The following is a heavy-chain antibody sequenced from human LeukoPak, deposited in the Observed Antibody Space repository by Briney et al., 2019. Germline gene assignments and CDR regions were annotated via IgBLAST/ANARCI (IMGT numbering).Heavy chain of an antibody. J-gene: IGHJ5*02. CDR3: ASVTSYYDGAWFDP. CDR2: IIPIFGTA. D-gene: IGHD3-9*01. Sequence: ASVKVSCKASGGTFSSYAISWVRQAPGQGLEWMGGIIPIFGTANYAQKFQGRVTITADESTRTAYMELSSLRSEDTAVYYCASVTSYYDGAWFDPWGQGTLVTVSS. CDR1: GGTFSSYA. V-gene: IGHV1-69*13.